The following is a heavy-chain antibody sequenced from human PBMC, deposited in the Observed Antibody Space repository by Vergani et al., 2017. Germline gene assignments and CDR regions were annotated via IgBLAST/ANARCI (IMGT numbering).Heavy chain of an antibody. D-gene: IGHD3-22*01. CDR2: ISASGNA. V-gene: IGHV4-61*02. J-gene: IGHJ3*01. Sequence: QVQLQASGPGRVKPSQTLSLTCTMSGGSISAGYYFWSWIRQPAGKGLEWLGHISASGNASHSPSLKTRVSMSVDTSKNQFSLTVTSVTAADTAIYFCARRSGGYDSGGKVHPLRTAFDVWGHGTVVTVSS. CDR3: ARRSGGYDSGGKVHPLRTAFDV. CDR1: GGSISAGYYF.